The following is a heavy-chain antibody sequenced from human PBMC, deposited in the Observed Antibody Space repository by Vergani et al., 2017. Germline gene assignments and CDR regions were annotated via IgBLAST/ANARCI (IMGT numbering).Heavy chain of an antibody. CDR1: GFTFSSYW. V-gene: IGHV3-74*01. D-gene: IGHD3-3*01. CDR3: AIRRSTIFGVVNRGGYFDL. Sequence: EVQLVESGGGLVQPGGSLRLSCAASGFTFSSYWMHWVRQAPGKGLVWVSRIDSDGSSTNYADSVKGRFTISRDNAKNTLLLQMNSLRAEDTAVYYCAIRRSTIFGVVNRGGYFDLWGRGTLVTVSS. CDR2: IDSDGSST. J-gene: IGHJ2*01.